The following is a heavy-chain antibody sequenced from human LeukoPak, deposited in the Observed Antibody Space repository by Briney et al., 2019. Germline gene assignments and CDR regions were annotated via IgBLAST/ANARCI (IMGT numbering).Heavy chain of an antibody. D-gene: IGHD2-15*01. J-gene: IGHJ4*02. CDR1: GYSISSGYY. Sequence: SETLSLTCTVSGYSISSGYYWGWIRQPPGKGLEWMGSIYHSGSTYYNPSLKSRVTISVDTSKNQFSLKLSSVTAADTAVYYCARGIGSAYWGQGTLVTVSS. V-gene: IGHV4-38-2*02. CDR2: IYHSGST. CDR3: ARGIGSAY.